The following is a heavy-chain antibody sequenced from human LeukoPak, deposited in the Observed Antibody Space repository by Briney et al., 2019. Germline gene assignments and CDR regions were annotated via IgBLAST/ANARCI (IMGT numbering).Heavy chain of an antibody. D-gene: IGHD4-17*01. Sequence: GSLRLSCAASGFTFSSYSMNWVRQAPGKGLEWVSYISSSSSTIYYADSVKGRFTISRDNAKNSLYLQMNSLRAEDTAVYYCARDSMTTVTHFDYWGQGTLVTVSS. CDR2: ISSSSSTI. CDR3: ARDSMTTVTHFDY. J-gene: IGHJ4*02. V-gene: IGHV3-48*04. CDR1: GFTFSSYS.